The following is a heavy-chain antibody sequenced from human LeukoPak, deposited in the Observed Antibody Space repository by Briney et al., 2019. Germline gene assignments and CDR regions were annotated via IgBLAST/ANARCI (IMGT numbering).Heavy chain of an antibody. CDR2: INPNSGGT. J-gene: IGHJ4*02. CDR3: ARDHTLDCTNGVCYLFDY. CDR1: GYTFTGYY. D-gene: IGHD2-8*01. Sequence: GASVKVSCKASGYTFTGYYMHWVRQAPGQGLEWMGWINPNSGGTNYAQKFQGRVTMTRDTSISTAYMELSRLRSDDTAVYYCARDHTLDCTNGVCYLFDYWGQGTLVTVSS. V-gene: IGHV1-2*02.